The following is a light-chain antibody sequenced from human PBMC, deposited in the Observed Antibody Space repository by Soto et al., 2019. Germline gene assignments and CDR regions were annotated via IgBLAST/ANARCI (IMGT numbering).Light chain of an antibody. CDR3: MQTTQFPFI. V-gene: IGKV2D-29*01. CDR1: QSLLNSDGKTY. J-gene: IGKJ3*01. CDR2: EVF. Sequence: IVMTQSPLSLSVTPGQPASISCKTSQSLLNSDGKTYLSWFLQKPGQPPQLLIYEVFNRFSGVSDRVSGSGSGTDFTLKISRVEAEDVGVYYCMQTTQFPFIFGPGTKVDIK.